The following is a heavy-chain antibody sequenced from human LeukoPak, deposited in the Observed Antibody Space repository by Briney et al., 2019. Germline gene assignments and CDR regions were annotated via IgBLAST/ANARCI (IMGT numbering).Heavy chain of an antibody. D-gene: IGHD1-7*01. Sequence: SETLSLTCAVYGGSFSGYYWSWIRQPPGKGLEWIGEINHSGSTNYNPSLKSRVTISVDTSKNQFSLKLSSVTAADTAVYYCARGRLELPYYYYYMDVWGKGTTVTVSS. J-gene: IGHJ6*03. CDR3: ARGRLELPYYYYYMDV. V-gene: IGHV4-34*01. CDR2: INHSGST. CDR1: GGSFSGYY.